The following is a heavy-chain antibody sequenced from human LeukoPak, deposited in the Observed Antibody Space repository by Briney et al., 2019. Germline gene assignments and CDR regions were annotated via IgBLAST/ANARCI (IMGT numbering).Heavy chain of an antibody. CDR2: IYPGDSDT. D-gene: IGHD3-10*01. J-gene: IGHJ4*02. CDR1: GYSFTSYW. V-gene: IGHV5-51*01. Sequence: GESLKISCKGSGYSFTSYWIGWVRQMPGKGLEWMGIIYPGDSDTRYSPSFQGQVTISADKSISTAYLQWSSLKASDTAMYYCSIGLWFWELNLDYWGQGTLVTVSS. CDR3: SIGLWFWELNLDY.